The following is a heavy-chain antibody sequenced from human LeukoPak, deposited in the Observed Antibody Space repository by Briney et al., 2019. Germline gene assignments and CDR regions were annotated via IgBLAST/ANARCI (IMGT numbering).Heavy chain of an antibody. J-gene: IGHJ3*02. CDR1: GASISNNY. V-gene: IGHV4-59*01. CDR3: GRDGSSGAFDI. CDR2: IYYSGNT. D-gene: IGHD6-6*01. Sequence: SETLSLTCTVSGASISNNYWSWIRQPPGKGLEWIGYIYYSGNTSYNPSLKSRVTMSVDMSKNQFSLKLTSVTAADTAVYYCGRDGSSGAFDIWGQGTMVTVSS.